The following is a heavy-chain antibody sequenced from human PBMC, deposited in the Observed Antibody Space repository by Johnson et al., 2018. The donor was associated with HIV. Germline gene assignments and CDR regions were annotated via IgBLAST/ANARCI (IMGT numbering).Heavy chain of an antibody. J-gene: IGHJ3*02. CDR1: GFIFSSYA. D-gene: IGHD3-10*01. Sequence: QVLLVESGGGVVQPGRSLRLSCAASGFIFSSYAIHWVRQAPGKGLQWVAVLGLDGTNKYYADSLKGRFTNPRDNSKNTLYLQMNSLRPEDTALYFCAKDNGKYYYGSGSWWAFDIWGQGTMVTVSS. CDR3: AKDNGKYYYGSGSWWAFDI. V-gene: IGHV3-30*04. CDR2: LGLDGTNK.